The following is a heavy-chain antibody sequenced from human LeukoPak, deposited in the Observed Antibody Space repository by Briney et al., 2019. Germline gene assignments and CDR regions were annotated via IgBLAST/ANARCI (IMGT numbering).Heavy chain of an antibody. J-gene: IGHJ1*01. V-gene: IGHV4-34*01. CDR3: AYSSGFQQR. Sequence: SETLSLTCAVYGGSFSDYYWSWIRQPPGKGLEWIGEINHSGSTDYNPSLKSRVTISVDTSKNQFSLKLNSVTAADTAVYYCAYSSGFQQRWGQGTLVTVSS. D-gene: IGHD3-22*01. CDR1: GGSFSDYY. CDR2: INHSGST.